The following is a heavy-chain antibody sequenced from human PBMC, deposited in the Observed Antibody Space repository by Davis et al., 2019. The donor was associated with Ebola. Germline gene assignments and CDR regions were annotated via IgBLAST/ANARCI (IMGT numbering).Heavy chain of an antibody. CDR3: AKMRTSGSYYIVGYFDY. Sequence: GESLKISCAASGFTFSSYSMNWVRQAPGKGLEWVSSISSSSSYIYYADSVKGRFTISRDNAKNSLYLQMNSLRAEDTAVYYCAKMRTSGSYYIVGYFDYWGQGTLVTVSS. CDR1: GFTFSSYS. D-gene: IGHD1-26*01. V-gene: IGHV3-21*01. J-gene: IGHJ4*02. CDR2: ISSSSSYI.